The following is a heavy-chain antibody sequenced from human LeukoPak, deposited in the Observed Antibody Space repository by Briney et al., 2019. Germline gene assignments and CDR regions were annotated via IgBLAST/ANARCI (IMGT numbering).Heavy chain of an antibody. D-gene: IGHD2-15*01. CDR2: INPDSGVT. CDR3: ARDGTFDI. V-gene: IGHV1-2*02. J-gene: IGHJ3*02. CDR1: GYTFTDYY. Sequence: ASVKVSCKASGYTFTDYYLHWMRQAPGQGLEWMGWINPDSGVTNYPQKFQGRVTMTRDTSSSTAYMELSRLRSDDTAIYYCARDGTFDIWGLGTMVTVSS.